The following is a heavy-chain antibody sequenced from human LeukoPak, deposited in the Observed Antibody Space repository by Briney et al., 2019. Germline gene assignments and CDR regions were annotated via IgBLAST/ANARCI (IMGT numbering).Heavy chain of an antibody. V-gene: IGHV1-2*06. CDR3: ARGAANYYYYGMDV. CDR2: INPNSGGT. Sequence: ASVTVSCTASGYTFTVYYMHWVRQAPGQGLEWMGRINPNSGGTNYAQKFQGRVTMTRDTSISTAYMELSRLRSDDTAVYYCARGAANYYYYGMDVWGQGTTVTVSS. J-gene: IGHJ6*02. CDR1: GYTFTVYY. D-gene: IGHD2-15*01.